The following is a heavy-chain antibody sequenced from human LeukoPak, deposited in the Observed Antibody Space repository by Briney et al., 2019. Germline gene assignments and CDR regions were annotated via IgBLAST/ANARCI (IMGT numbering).Heavy chain of an antibody. CDR1: GGSISTNY. CDR3: ARGTFGSSGYYLFDY. CDR2: IYNSGNT. V-gene: IGHV4-4*07. Sequence: SETLSLTCTVSGGSISTNYWSWIRQPAGKGLEGIGRIYNSGNTNYSPSLESRGTMSADTSKNQFSLKLSSVTAADTAVYYCARGTFGSSGYYLFDYWGQGTLVTVSS. J-gene: IGHJ4*02. D-gene: IGHD3-22*01.